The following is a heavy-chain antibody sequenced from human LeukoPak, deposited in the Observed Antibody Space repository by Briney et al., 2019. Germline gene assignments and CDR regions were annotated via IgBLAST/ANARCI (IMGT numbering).Heavy chain of an antibody. Sequence: GESLKISCEGSGYTFTNYWIGWVRQMPGKVLEWMGIIDPGDSDTRYSPSFQGQVTISPDKSITTSYLQWSSLKASDTAMYYCARHEGVAAITGTTDWFDPWGQGTLVTVSS. CDR2: IDPGDSDT. D-gene: IGHD1-20*01. CDR3: ARHEGVAAITGTTDWFDP. V-gene: IGHV5-51*01. J-gene: IGHJ5*02. CDR1: GYTFTNYW.